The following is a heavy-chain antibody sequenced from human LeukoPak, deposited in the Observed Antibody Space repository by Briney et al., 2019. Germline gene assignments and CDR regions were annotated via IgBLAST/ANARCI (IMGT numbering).Heavy chain of an antibody. Sequence: ASETLSLTCAVYGGSFIGNYWSWIRQPPGKGPEWIGNIYYSGSTYYNPSLKSRVTISVDTSKNQFSLKLNSVTAADTAVYYCAREIVGTPWIDRWGQGTLVTVSS. V-gene: IGHV4-34*01. CDR3: AREIVGTPWIDR. J-gene: IGHJ5*02. CDR1: GGSFIGNY. D-gene: IGHD1-26*01. CDR2: IYYSGST.